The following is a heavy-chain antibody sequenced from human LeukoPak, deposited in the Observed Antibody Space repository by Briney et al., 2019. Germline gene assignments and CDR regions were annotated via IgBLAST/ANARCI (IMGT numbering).Heavy chain of an antibody. D-gene: IGHD3-10*01. CDR1: GFTFSSYE. V-gene: IGHV3-48*03. Sequence: GGSLRLSCAASGFTFSSYEMNWVRQAPGKGLEWVSYISRSGSTIYYADSVKGRFTISRDNAKNSLYLQMNSLRAEDTAVYYCAKTLRYGSGSFDYWGQGTLVTVSS. CDR2: ISRSGSTI. CDR3: AKTLRYGSGSFDY. J-gene: IGHJ4*02.